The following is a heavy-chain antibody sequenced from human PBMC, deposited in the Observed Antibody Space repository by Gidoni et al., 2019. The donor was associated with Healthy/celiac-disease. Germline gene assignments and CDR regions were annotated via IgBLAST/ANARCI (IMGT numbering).Heavy chain of an antibody. CDR2: ISSSSSYI. CDR1: GFTLSGYS. Sequence: EVQLVESGGGLVKPGGSLRLSCAASGFTLSGYSMNWVRQAPGKGLEWVSSISSSSSYIYYADSVKGRFTISRDNAKNSLYLQMNSLRAEDTAVYYCARPHTAYIALYYFDYWGQGTLVTVSS. CDR3: ARPHTAYIALYYFDY. D-gene: IGHD6-13*01. V-gene: IGHV3-21*01. J-gene: IGHJ4*02.